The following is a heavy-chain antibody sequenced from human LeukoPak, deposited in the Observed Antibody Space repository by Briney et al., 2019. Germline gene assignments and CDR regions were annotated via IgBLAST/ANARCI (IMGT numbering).Heavy chain of an antibody. CDR3: AIARVTMVRGVMVDY. D-gene: IGHD3-10*01. CDR1: GDSISSGGYS. CDR2: IYHSGSS. V-gene: IGHV4-30-2*01. J-gene: IGHJ4*02. Sequence: SQTLSLTCAVSGDSISSGGYSWSWIRQPPGKGLGWIGYIYHSGSSYYNPSLKSRATISVDRSKNQFSLKLSSVTAADTAVYYCAIARVTMVRGVMVDYWGQGTLVTVSS.